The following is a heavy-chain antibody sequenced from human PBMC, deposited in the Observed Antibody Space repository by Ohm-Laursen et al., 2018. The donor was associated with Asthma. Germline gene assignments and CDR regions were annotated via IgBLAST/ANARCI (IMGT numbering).Heavy chain of an antibody. V-gene: IGHV3-23*01. J-gene: IGHJ4*02. Sequence: SLRLSCAASGFTFSSYAMSWVRQAPGEGLEWVSAISGSGGSTYYADSVRGRFTISRDNAKNSLYLQMNGLSVDDTAVYYCVRDWGASGWPFDYWGLGTQVTVSS. D-gene: IGHD6-19*01. CDR3: VRDWGASGWPFDY. CDR1: GFTFSSYA. CDR2: ISGSGGST.